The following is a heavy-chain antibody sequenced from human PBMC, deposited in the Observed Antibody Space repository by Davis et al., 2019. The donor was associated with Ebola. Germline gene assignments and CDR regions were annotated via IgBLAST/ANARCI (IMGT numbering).Heavy chain of an antibody. CDR3: AARYSSFFGFDP. CDR1: GFTVNNNY. CDR2: IYYGDST. D-gene: IGHD2-15*01. V-gene: IGHV3-53*05. J-gene: IGHJ5*02. Sequence: AGSLRLSCAGSGFTVNNNYMTWVRQAPGKGLEWVSIIYYGDSTFYTDSVKGRFTIFRDNSKNTVYLQMNSLRAEDTAVYYCAARYSSFFGFDPWGQGTLVTVSS.